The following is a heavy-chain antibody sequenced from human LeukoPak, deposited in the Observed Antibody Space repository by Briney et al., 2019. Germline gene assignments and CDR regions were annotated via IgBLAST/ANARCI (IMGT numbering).Heavy chain of an antibody. V-gene: IGHV3-23*01. CDR1: GFTFNSYA. CDR3: ARVFKQWLAYMDV. CDR2: ISGSGDKT. Sequence: GGSLRLSCAASGFTFNSYAMSWVRQAPGKGLEWVSSISGSGDKTYYADSVKGRFTISRDNSKNTLYLQMNSLRAEDTAVYYCARVFKQWLAYMDVWGKGTTVTVSS. D-gene: IGHD6-19*01. J-gene: IGHJ6*03.